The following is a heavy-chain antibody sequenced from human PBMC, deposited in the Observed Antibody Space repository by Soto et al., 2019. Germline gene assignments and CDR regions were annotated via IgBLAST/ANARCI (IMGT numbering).Heavy chain of an antibody. CDR1: GFTFSSYD. CDR3: ARGGNYDYFAY. D-gene: IGHD1-26*01. V-gene: IGHV3-48*03. Sequence: PGGSLRLSCLGSGFTFSSYDMNWVRQAPGKGLAWVSYISSSGSNVYYADSVKGRFTISRDNAQNSLYLQMNSLRAEDTAVYYCARGGNYDYFAYWGKGTRVTASS. J-gene: IGHJ4*02. CDR2: ISSSGSNV.